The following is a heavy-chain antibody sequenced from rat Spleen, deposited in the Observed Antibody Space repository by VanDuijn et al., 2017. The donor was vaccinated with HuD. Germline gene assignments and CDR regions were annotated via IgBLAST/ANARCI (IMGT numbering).Heavy chain of an antibody. CDR2: IWGNGNA. V-gene: IGHV2-13*01. CDR3: TSPFRWFAY. CDR1: GFSLTNYS. J-gene: IGHJ3*01. Sequence: QVQLKESGPGLVQPSETLSLTCTVSGFSLTNYSVSWVRQPPGKGLEWMGAIWGNGNANYNSPLKSRLSISRDTSKSQVYLEMTSLQTEDTAIYFCTSPFRWFAYWGQGTLVTVSS.